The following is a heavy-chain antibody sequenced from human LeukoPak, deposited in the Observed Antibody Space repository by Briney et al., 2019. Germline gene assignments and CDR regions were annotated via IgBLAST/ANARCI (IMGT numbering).Heavy chain of an antibody. CDR2: IKQDGSEK. V-gene: IGHV3-7*01. J-gene: IGHJ4*02. CDR1: GFTFSSYW. D-gene: IGHD3-10*01. Sequence: GGSLRLSCAASGFTFSSYWMSWVRQAPGKGLEWVANIKQDGSEKYYVDSVKGRFTISRDNAKNSLYLQMNRLRAEDTAVYYCAIGGRFGLLDYWGQGTLVTVSS. CDR3: AIGGRFGLLDY.